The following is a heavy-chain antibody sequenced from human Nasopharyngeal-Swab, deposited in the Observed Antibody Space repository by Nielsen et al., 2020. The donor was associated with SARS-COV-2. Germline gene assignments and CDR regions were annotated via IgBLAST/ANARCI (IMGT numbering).Heavy chain of an antibody. CDR2: IDPSDSYT. V-gene: IGHV5-10-1*01. Sequence: VRQMPGKGLGWMGRIDPSDSYTNYSPSFQGHVTISADKSISTAYLQWSSLKASDTAMYYCARHGGATTVTPPRYWGQGTLVTVSS. D-gene: IGHD4-17*01. J-gene: IGHJ4*02. CDR3: ARHGGATTVTPPRY.